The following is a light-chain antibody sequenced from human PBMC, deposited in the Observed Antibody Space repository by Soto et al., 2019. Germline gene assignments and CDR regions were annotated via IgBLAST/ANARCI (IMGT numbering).Light chain of an antibody. CDR3: TSYNYIYV. CDR2: DVT. J-gene: IGLJ1*01. V-gene: IGLV2-14*01. Sequence: QSALTQPASVSGSPGQSITISCTGTSSDVGASNPVSWYQQHPDKAPKLMIYDVTNRPSGVSIRFSGSKSGNTASLTISGLQAEDEADYYCTSYNYIYVFGTGTKVTVL. CDR1: SSDVGASNP.